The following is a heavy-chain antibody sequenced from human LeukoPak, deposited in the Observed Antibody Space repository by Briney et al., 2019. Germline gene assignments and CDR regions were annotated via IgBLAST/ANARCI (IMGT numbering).Heavy chain of an antibody. D-gene: IGHD1-26*01. Sequence: ASVKVSCKASGYTLTSYTISWVRQAPGQGLEWMGWISAYNGNTDYAQKLQDRVTMTTDTSTSTAYMELRSLRSDDTAGYYCARDKAGATFWGQGTLVTVSS. CDR3: ARDKAGATF. V-gene: IGHV1-18*01. CDR1: GYTLTSYT. CDR2: ISAYNGNT. J-gene: IGHJ4*02.